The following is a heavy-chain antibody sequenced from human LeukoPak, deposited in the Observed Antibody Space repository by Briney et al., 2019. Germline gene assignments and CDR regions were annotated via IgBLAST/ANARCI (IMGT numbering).Heavy chain of an antibody. J-gene: IGHJ3*02. CDR3: ASQNESYDFWSGYYISAFDI. V-gene: IGHV1-2*02. CDR2: INPYSGGT. D-gene: IGHD3-3*01. Sequence: GASVKVSCKASGYTFADYYMHWVRQAPGQGLEWMGWINPYSGGTNFAQKFQGRVTMTRDTSISTAYMELSSLRSNDTAVYYCASQNESYDFWSGYYISAFDIWGQGTMVTVSS. CDR1: GYTFADYY.